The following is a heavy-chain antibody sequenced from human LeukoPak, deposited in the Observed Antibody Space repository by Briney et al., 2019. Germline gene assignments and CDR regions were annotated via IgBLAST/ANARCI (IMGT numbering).Heavy chain of an antibody. CDR2: IYPGDSET. D-gene: IGHD2-15*01. CDR1: GYRFSSYW. J-gene: IGHJ4*02. Sequence: KPGESLKISCKGSGYRFSSYWIGWVRQMPGKGLEWMGIIYPGDSETRYSPSFQGQVTISAGKSISTAYLQWSSLKASDTAMYYCVRALGYCSSGSCYYYDYWGQGTLVTVSS. CDR3: VRALGYCSSGSCYYYDY. V-gene: IGHV5-51*01.